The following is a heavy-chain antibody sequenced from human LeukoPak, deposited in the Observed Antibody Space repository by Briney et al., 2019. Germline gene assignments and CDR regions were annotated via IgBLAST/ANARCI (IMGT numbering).Heavy chain of an antibody. V-gene: IGHV4-30-4*01. CDR1: GGSISSGDYY. CDR2: IYYSGST. D-gene: IGHD1-26*01. J-gene: IGHJ4*02. CDR3: AREGLVGATTV. Sequence: SQTLSLTCTVSGGSISSGDYYWSWIRQPPGKGLEWIGYIYYSGSTYYNLSLKSRVTISVDTSKNQFSLKLSSVTAADTAVYYCAREGLVGATTVWGQGTLVTVSS.